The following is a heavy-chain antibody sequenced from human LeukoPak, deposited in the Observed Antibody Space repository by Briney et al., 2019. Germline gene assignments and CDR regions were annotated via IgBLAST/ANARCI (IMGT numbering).Heavy chain of an antibody. Sequence: GGSLRLSCAASGFTFSSYWMSWVRQAPGKGLEWVASISDDGGRIHYVDSVKSRFTISRDNAKNSLYLQMNNLRAEDTAMYYCSRCEDYWGQGTLVTVSS. J-gene: IGHJ4*02. CDR2: ISDDGGRI. CDR3: SRCEDY. CDR1: GFTFSSYW. V-gene: IGHV3-7*01.